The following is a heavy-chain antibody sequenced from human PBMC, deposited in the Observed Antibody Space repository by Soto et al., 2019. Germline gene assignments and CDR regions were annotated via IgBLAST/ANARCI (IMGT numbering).Heavy chain of an antibody. CDR2: IYYSGFV. CDR1: GDSISSTIYY. Sequence: QLQLQESGPGLMKPSETLSLTCTVSGDSISSTIYYWGWIRQPPGKGLEWIGSIYYSGFVYYNPSLKSRVTMSLDTSKNQFSLNLNSVTAADTAVYYCARQGLFFDMGGDFWGQGTLVTVSS. D-gene: IGHD3-9*01. V-gene: IGHV4-39*01. CDR3: ARQGLFFDMGGDF. J-gene: IGHJ4*02.